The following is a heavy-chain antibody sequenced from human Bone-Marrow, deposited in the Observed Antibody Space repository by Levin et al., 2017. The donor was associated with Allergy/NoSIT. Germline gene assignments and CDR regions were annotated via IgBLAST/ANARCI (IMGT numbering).Heavy chain of an antibody. V-gene: IGHV1-2*02. J-gene: IGHJ4*02. CDR3: ARDGVPMIRGAQSGFGY. Sequence: ASVKVSCKASGYTFTDYYLHWVRQAPGQGLEWMGWINPNSGGTNYAPKFQGRVTMTRDTSISTAYMELSSLGSDDTAVYYCARDGVPMIRGAQSGFGYWGQGTLVTVSS. CDR2: INPNSGGT. D-gene: IGHD3-10*01. CDR1: GYTFTDYY.